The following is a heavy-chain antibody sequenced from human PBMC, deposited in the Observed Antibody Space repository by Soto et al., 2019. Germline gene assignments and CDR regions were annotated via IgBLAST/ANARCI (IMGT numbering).Heavy chain of an antibody. V-gene: IGHV1-3*01. J-gene: IGHJ4*02. CDR3: ARRPLLESHFDY. CDR1: GFSLNTYV. CDR2: VNAASGNT. Sequence: QVHLVQSGAEARKPGASVNVSCMASGFSLNTYVVHWVRQAPGRGLEWMGWVNAASGNTQTSQKFQGRPTLTRDTSANTAYMELSSLRTEDTAVYFCARRPLLESHFDYWGQGTLVAVSS.